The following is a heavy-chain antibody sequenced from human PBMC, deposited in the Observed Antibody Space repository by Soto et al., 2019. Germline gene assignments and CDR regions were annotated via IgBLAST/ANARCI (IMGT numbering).Heavy chain of an antibody. CDR3: AKDGTYSSSWPYYFDH. V-gene: IGHV3-23*01. CDR2: ISGSGDHT. D-gene: IGHD6-13*01. J-gene: IGHJ4*02. CDR1: GFTFSTYT. Sequence: EVQLLESGGGLVQPGGSMRLSCAASGFTFSTYTMTWLRQAPGKGLEWVSSISGSGDHTYYPDSVKGRLIVSRDNSKNTLYLQMNNLRAEDTALYYCAKDGTYSSSWPYYFDHWGQGTLVTVSS.